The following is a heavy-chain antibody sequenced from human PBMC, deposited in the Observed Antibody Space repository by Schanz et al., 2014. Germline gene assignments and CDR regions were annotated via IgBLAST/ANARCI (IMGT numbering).Heavy chain of an antibody. D-gene: IGHD3-16*01. CDR2: ISSTSTYL. J-gene: IGHJ4*02. Sequence: VQLVESGGGVVQPGRSLRLSCAASGFTFSSYTMKWVRQAPGKGLEWVSSISSTSTYLYYADSVKGRFTISRDSARKSLYLQMSSLRAEDTAVYYCARGTPFLCDYWGQGTLVTVSS. V-gene: IGHV3-21*01. CDR1: GFTFSSYT. CDR3: ARGTPFLCDY.